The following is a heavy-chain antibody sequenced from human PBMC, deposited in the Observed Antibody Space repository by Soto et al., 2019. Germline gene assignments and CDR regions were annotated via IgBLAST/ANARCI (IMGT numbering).Heavy chain of an antibody. V-gene: IGHV1-46*03. J-gene: IGHJ5*02. D-gene: IGHD3-3*01. CDR1: GYTFTSYY. Sequence: QVQLVQSGAEVKKPGASVKISCKASGYTFTSYYLHWLRQAPGQGLEWMGIINPISAYTTYAQKFQGRVTMTRDTSTSTVTMEVSGLRSEDTAVYYCARDPNDSWSGQLTTFDPWGQGTLITVSS. CDR2: INPISAYT. CDR3: ARDPNDSWSGQLTTFDP.